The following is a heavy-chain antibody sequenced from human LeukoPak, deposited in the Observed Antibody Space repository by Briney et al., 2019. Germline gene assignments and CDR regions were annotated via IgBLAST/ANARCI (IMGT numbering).Heavy chain of an antibody. Sequence: GGSLRLSCAASGFTFSSYAMTWVRQAPGKGLEWVSAISGSGSSTYYADSVKGRFTISRDNSKNTLYLQMNSLRAEDTAVYYCAKDRNSVGSSYNYWGQGTLVTVSS. V-gene: IGHV3-23*01. CDR1: GFTFSSYA. J-gene: IGHJ4*02. CDR3: AKDRNSVGSSYNY. CDR2: ISGSGSST. D-gene: IGHD6-6*01.